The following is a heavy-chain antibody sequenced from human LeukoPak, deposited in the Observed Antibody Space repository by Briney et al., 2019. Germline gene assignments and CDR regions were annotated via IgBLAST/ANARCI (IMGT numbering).Heavy chain of an antibody. D-gene: IGHD3-10*01. V-gene: IGHV1-8*01. CDR1: GYTFTRYD. J-gene: IGHJ4*02. CDR2: MNPNSGKT. CDR3: ARGRGELLWFGEFPPGDY. Sequence: VSVEPSCKASGYTFTRYDINRVRQAARQGLEWWGGMNPNSGKTGYAQKFQGRVTMTRNASITTAYMELSSLRSEDTAVYYCARGRGELLWFGEFPPGDYWGQGTLVTVSS.